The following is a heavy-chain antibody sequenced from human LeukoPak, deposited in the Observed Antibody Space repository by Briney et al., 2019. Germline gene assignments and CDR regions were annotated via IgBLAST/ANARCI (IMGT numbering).Heavy chain of an antibody. CDR1: GGSLSSSSYY. J-gene: IGHJ4*02. V-gene: IGHV4-39*07. D-gene: IGHD6-13*01. Sequence: SETLSLTCTVSGGSLSSSSYYWGWIRQPPGKGLEWIGSIYYSGSTYYNPSLKSRVTISVDTSKNQFSLKLSSVTAADTAVYYCAREGSSWYDVLGYFDYWGQGTLVTVSS. CDR2: IYYSGST. CDR3: AREGSSWYDVLGYFDY.